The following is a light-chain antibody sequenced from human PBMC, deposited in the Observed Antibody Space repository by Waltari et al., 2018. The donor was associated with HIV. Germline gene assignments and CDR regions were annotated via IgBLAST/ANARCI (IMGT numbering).Light chain of an antibody. CDR1: QTVSSN. Sequence: EIVMTQSPATLSVSPGERATLSCRASQTVSSNLAWYQQKPGQAPRLLIPGASSRATGVPARFSGSGSGTEFTLNISSLQSEDFAVYYCQQYYKWPRTFGQGTKVEIK. CDR2: GAS. V-gene: IGKV3-15*01. J-gene: IGKJ1*01. CDR3: QQYYKWPRT.